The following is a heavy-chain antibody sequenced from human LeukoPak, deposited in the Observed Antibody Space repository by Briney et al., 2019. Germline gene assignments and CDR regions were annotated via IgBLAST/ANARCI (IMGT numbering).Heavy chain of an antibody. CDR3: ARIYYFDTNGYGAYFDS. D-gene: IGHD3-22*01. J-gene: IGHJ4*02. Sequence: ASVKVSCKASGFTFTEYYIHWVRQAPGQGLEWMGWINPHSGGTNSAEKFQDRFTMTRDTSVSTVYMELGRLRHDGTAIYYCARIYYFDTNGYGAYFDSWGQGTLLTVSS. CDR2: INPHSGGT. CDR1: GFTFTEYY. V-gene: IGHV1-2*02.